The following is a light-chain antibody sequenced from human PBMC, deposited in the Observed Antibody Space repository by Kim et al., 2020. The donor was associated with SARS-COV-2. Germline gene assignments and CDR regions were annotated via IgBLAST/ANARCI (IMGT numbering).Light chain of an antibody. CDR1: SSNIGSNI. CDR3: GTWDDRLDVWL. V-gene: IGLV1-44*01. Sequence: QSVLTQPPSASGTPGQRVTISCSGGSSNIGSNIVNWYQQFPGTAPKLLIDTTDWRPSGVSDRVSCSKSGTLASLVINGLQSEDEADYYCGTWDDRLDVWLFGGGTQLTVL. J-gene: IGLJ3*02. CDR2: TTD.